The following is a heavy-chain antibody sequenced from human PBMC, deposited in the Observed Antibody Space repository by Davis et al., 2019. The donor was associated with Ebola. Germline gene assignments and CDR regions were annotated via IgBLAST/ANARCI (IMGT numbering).Heavy chain of an antibody. V-gene: IGHV3-23*01. CDR1: GFTFSNYD. D-gene: IGHD2-15*01. CDR3: ARYCHYTDCSYFDC. CDR2: FSASEGHT. J-gene: IGHJ4*02. Sequence: PGGSLRLSCAASGFTFSNYDMSWVRHVPGKGLECVSTFSASEGHTHYSDSVRGRFTISRDNSKNTRYLQMNSLRAEDTATYYCARYCHYTDCSYFDCWGQGTMVAVSS.